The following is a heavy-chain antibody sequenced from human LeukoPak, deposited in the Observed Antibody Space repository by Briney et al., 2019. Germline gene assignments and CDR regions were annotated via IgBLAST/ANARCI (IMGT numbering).Heavy chain of an antibody. CDR1: GYTFTSYD. V-gene: IGHV1-8*03. Sequence: ASVKVSCKASGYTFTSYDINWVRQATGQGLEWMGWMNPNSGNTGYAQKFQGRVTITRNTSISTAYMELSSLRSEDTAVYYCARDVVGRGYCSGGTCFPDYYGMDVWGQGTTVTVSS. J-gene: IGHJ6*02. D-gene: IGHD2-15*01. CDR3: ARDVVGRGYCSGGTCFPDYYGMDV. CDR2: MNPNSGNT.